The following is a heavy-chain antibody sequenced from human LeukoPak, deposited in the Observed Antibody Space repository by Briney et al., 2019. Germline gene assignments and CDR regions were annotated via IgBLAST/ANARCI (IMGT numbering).Heavy chain of an antibody. CDR2: INPSGGST. Sequence: ASVKVSCKASGYTFTSYYMHWVRQALGQGLEWMGIINPSGGSTSYAQKFQGRVTMTRDTSTSTAYTELSSLRSEDTAVYYCARGGGGYDLDYWGQETLVTVSS. D-gene: IGHD5-12*01. CDR1: GYTFTSYY. J-gene: IGHJ4*02. V-gene: IGHV1-46*01. CDR3: ARGGGGYDLDY.